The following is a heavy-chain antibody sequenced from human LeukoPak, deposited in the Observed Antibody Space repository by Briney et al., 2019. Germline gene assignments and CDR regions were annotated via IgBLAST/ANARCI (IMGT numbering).Heavy chain of an antibody. V-gene: IGHV4-59*08. Sequence: GSLRLSCAASGLTVSDYSMNWLRQPPGKGLEWVGYFSYSGNTNHNPSLKSRVTMSVDTSKSQFSLKLSSVTAADTAVYYCACLSSNGRRAFDIWGQGTMVTVSP. CDR2: FSYSGNT. CDR1: GLTVSDYS. J-gene: IGHJ3*02. CDR3: ACLSSNGRRAFDI. D-gene: IGHD2-8*01.